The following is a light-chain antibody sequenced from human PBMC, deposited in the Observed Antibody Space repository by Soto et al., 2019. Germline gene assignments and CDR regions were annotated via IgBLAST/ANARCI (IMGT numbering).Light chain of an antibody. CDR2: DAS. J-gene: IGKJ5*01. Sequence: STATLSLSSGTRATLSGRASQSVSSYLLWYQQKPGQTPRLLIYDASNRATGIPARFSGSGSETDFTLTICSLEPEDFAVYYCQHRMNWPLTFGQGTRLEI. CDR1: QSVSSY. CDR3: QHRMNWPLT. V-gene: IGKV3-11*01.